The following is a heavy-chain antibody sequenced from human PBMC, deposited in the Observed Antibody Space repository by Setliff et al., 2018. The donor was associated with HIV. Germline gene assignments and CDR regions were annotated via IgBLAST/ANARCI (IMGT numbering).Heavy chain of an antibody. Sequence: GGSLRLSCAASGFSFSSYWMSWVRQAPGKGLEWVANVKQDGSDKYYVDSVKGRFTISRDNAKNSLYLQMNSLRGEDTAVYYCARGRPTGYFDCWGQGTLVTVSS. CDR2: VKQDGSDK. CDR3: ARGRPTGYFDC. CDR1: GFSFSSYW. D-gene: IGHD1-1*01. J-gene: IGHJ4*02. V-gene: IGHV3-7*01.